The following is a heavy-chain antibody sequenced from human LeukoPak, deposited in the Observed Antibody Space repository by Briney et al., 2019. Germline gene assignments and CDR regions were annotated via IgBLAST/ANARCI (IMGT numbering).Heavy chain of an antibody. CDR2: INPNSGGT. Sequence: ASVKVSCKASGYTFTGYYMHWVRQAPGQGLEWMGWINPNSGGTNYAQKLQGRVTMTTDTSTSTAYMELRSLRSDDTAVYYCARDIVVVPAAIEFYYYYGMDVWGQGTTVTVSS. J-gene: IGHJ6*02. D-gene: IGHD2-2*02. V-gene: IGHV1-2*02. CDR3: ARDIVVVPAAIEFYYYYGMDV. CDR1: GYTFTGYY.